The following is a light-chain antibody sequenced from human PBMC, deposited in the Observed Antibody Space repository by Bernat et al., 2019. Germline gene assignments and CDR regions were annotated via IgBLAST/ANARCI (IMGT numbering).Light chain of an antibody. CDR1: QSVTSN. V-gene: IGKV3-15*01. CDR3: QQYYPCPVT. Sequence: EIVLTQSPATLSVSPGERVTLSCWASQSVTSNLAWYQQRPGQAPRLLIHRASTRATGIPGRFSGRGSETEFTLTISSLQSEDFAVYYCQQYYPCPVTFGGGTNLEIK. J-gene: IGKJ4*01. CDR2: RAS.